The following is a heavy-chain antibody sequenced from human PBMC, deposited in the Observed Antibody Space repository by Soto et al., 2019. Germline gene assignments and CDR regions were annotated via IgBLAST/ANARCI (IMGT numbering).Heavy chain of an antibody. V-gene: IGHV4-59*08. CDR3: ARFNWYFDL. CDR2: IYYSGST. Sequence: QVQLQESGPGLVKSSETLSLTCTVSGGSISSYYWSWIRQPPGKGLEWIGYIYYSGSTNHNPSLKSRVTISVDTSKNQFSPKLSSGTAADTAVYDCARFNWYFDLWGRGTLVTVSS. J-gene: IGHJ2*01. CDR1: GGSISSYY.